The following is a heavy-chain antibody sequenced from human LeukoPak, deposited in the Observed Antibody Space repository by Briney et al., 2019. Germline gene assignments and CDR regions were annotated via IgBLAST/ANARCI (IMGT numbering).Heavy chain of an antibody. J-gene: IGHJ4*02. D-gene: IGHD3-10*01. CDR1: GFIFTEYY. V-gene: IGHV3-11*01. CDR3: ARGHFGLDY. Sequence: GGSLRLSCAASGFIFTEYYMSWIRQAPGKGLEWVSYMKNSGDTIYYADSVKGRFTIARDNAKDSLYLQMNSLRAEDTAVYYCARGHFGLDYWGQGTLVTVSS. CDR2: MKNSGDTI.